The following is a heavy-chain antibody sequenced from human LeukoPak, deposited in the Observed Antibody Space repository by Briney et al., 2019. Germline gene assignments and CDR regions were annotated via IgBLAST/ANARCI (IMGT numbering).Heavy chain of an antibody. Sequence: PSETLSLTCTVSGGSLSSVDYYWSWIRQPPGKGLEWIGYIYYSGSTYYNPSLKSRVTISVDTSKNQFSLKLSSVTAADTAVYYCARDYGGNPDSSYFDYWGQGTLVTVSS. CDR2: IYYSGST. CDR1: GGSLSSVDYY. D-gene: IGHD4-23*01. CDR3: ARDYGGNPDSSYFDY. J-gene: IGHJ4*02. V-gene: IGHV4-30-4*08.